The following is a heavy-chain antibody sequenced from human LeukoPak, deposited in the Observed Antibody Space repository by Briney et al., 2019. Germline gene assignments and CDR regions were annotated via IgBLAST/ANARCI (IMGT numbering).Heavy chain of an antibody. CDR3: ARDPTYYDILTGYYIPNFDY. J-gene: IGHJ4*02. V-gene: IGHV3-66*02. Sequence: PGGSLRLSCAASGFTVSSNYMSWVRQAPGKGLGWVSVTYSGGSTYYADSVKGRFTISRDNSKNTLYLQMNSLRAEDTAVYYCARDPTYYDILTGYYIPNFDYWGQGTLVTVSS. CDR2: TYSGGST. CDR1: GFTVSSNY. D-gene: IGHD3-9*01.